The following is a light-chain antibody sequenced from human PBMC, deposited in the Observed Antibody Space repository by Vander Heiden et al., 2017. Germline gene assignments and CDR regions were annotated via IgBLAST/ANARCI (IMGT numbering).Light chain of an antibody. J-gene: IGLJ1*01. V-gene: IGLV1-40*01. Sequence: QSVLTRPPSVSGAPGQRVTITCTGSTSIIGAGDDLHWYPQPPGAAPNLLLYGNSNRPSGVPDRFSGSKSGTSASLATTGLQAEDEADYYCQSYDSSLSGYVFGTGTKLNVL. CDR1: TSIIGAGDD. CDR3: QSYDSSLSGYV. CDR2: GNS.